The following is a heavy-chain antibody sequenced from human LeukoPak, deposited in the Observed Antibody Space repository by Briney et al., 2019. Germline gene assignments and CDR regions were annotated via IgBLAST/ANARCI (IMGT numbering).Heavy chain of an antibody. D-gene: IGHD5-18*01. CDR1: GFTLSSYA. CDR3: AREYNTAILT. J-gene: IGHJ4*02. V-gene: IGHV3-23*01. Sequence: GGSLRLSCAASGFTLSSYAMSWVRQGPGKGLEWVSAISVSGNTYHADSVKGRFTISRDNAKNTLYVQMNSLRAEDTAVYYCAREYNTAILTWGQGTLVTVSS. CDR2: ISVSGNT.